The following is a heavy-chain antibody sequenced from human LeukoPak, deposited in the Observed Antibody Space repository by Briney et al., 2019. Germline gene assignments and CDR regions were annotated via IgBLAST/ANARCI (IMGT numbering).Heavy chain of an antibody. Sequence: GGSLRLSCAASGFTFSTYSMHWVRQAPGKGLEWVSSISSSSSYIYYADSVKGRFTISRDNAKNSLYLQMNSLRAEDTAVYYCARPHCSSTSCYGHYFQHWGQGTLVTVSS. CDR3: ARPHCSSTSCYGHYFQH. J-gene: IGHJ1*01. V-gene: IGHV3-21*01. CDR2: ISSSSSYI. D-gene: IGHD2-2*01. CDR1: GFTFSTYS.